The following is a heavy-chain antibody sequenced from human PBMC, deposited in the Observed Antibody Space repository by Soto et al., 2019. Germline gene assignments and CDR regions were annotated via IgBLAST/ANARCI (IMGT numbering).Heavy chain of an antibody. CDR2: IYYSGST. D-gene: IGHD2-15*01. V-gene: IGHV4-59*01. CDR1: GGSISGYY. Sequence: PSETLSLTCTVSGGSISGYYWSWIRQPPGKGLEWIGYIYYSGSTNYNPSLKSRVAISVDTSKNQFSLKLSSVTAADTAVYYCARHGLRLAATAPYYFHYWGQGTLVTVSS. CDR3: ARHGLRLAATAPYYFHY. J-gene: IGHJ4*02.